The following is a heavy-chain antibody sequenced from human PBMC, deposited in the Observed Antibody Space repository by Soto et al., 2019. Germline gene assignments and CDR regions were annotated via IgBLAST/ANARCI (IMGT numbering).Heavy chain of an antibody. D-gene: IGHD2-2*01. CDR3: ARSLPGGTIFYMDV. Sequence: QVQLRESGPGVVKPSETLSLICSVSSGSVTSGRFFWSWVRQHPGKGLEWIGHIYYGGKTYYNPSLKSRVAMSVDTSKNRFSLTLSALTAADTAVYYCARSLPGGTIFYMDVWGEGTTVTVSS. V-gene: IGHV4-31*02. J-gene: IGHJ6*03. CDR1: SGSVTSGRFF. CDR2: IYYGGKT.